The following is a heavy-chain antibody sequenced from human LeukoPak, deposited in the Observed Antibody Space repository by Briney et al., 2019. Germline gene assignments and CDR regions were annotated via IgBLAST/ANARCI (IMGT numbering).Heavy chain of an antibody. Sequence: PGGSLRLSCAASGFIFSTYGMHWVRQAPGKGLEWVAFIRYDGNNKYYADSVKGRFTISRDNSKNTLYLQMNCLRAEDTAVYYCAKDAPYSLDYWGQGTQVTVSS. V-gene: IGHV3-30*02. D-gene: IGHD2-15*01. CDR2: IRYDGNNK. CDR1: GFIFSTYG. CDR3: AKDAPYSLDY. J-gene: IGHJ4*02.